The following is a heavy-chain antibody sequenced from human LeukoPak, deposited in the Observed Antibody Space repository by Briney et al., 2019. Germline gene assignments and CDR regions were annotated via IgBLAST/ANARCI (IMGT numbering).Heavy chain of an antibody. CDR2: ITFSSSETV. CDR1: GFSFSS. J-gene: IGHJ4*02. V-gene: IGHV3-48*01. Sequence: PGGSVRLSCAASGFSFSSMNWVRQAPGKGLEWLSYITFSSSETVFYADSVKGRFTISRDDDKSSLYLQMNSLRAEDTAVYYCAKDPGFGELLVYFDYWGQGTLVTVSS. D-gene: IGHD3-10*01. CDR3: AKDPGFGELLVYFDY.